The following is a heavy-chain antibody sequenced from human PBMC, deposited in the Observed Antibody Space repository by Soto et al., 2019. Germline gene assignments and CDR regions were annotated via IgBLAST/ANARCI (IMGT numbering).Heavy chain of an antibody. D-gene: IGHD5-12*01. Sequence: GGSLRLSCAASGFTFGSYAMHWVRQAPGKGLEWVAVISYDGSNKYYADSVKGRFTISRDNSKNTLYLQMNSLRAEDTAVYYCARDGVDIVATMSFDYWGQGTLVTVSS. CDR2: ISYDGSNK. J-gene: IGHJ4*02. CDR1: GFTFGSYA. V-gene: IGHV3-30-3*01. CDR3: ARDGVDIVATMSFDY.